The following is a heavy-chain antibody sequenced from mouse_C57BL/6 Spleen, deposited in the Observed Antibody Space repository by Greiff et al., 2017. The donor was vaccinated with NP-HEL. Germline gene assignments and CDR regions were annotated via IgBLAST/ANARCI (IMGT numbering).Heavy chain of an antibody. V-gene: IGHV1-52*01. Sequence: QVQLQQPGAELVRPGSSVKLSCKASGYTFTSYWMHWVKQRPIQGLEWIGNIDPSDSETHYNQKFKDKATLTVDKSSSTAYMQLSSLTSEDSAVYYCARRSHDYDVGSFAYWGQGTLVTVSA. CDR1: GYTFTSYW. D-gene: IGHD2-4*01. CDR3: ARRSHDYDVGSFAY. CDR2: IDPSDSET. J-gene: IGHJ3*01.